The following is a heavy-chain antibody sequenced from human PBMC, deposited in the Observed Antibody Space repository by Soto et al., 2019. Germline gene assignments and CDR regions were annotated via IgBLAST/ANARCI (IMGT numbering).Heavy chain of an antibody. CDR2: ISSSAATT. V-gene: IGHV3-23*01. CDR1: GFTFSSYA. Sequence: GGSLRLSCAASGFTFSSYAMSWVRQAPGKGLEWVSIISSSAATTYYADSVKGRFTISRDSSKNTVYLQMNSLRVEDTAVYYCAKKSVVGAAKGSYDYWGHGTLVTVSS. J-gene: IGHJ4*01. D-gene: IGHD1-26*01. CDR3: AKKSVVGAAKGSYDY.